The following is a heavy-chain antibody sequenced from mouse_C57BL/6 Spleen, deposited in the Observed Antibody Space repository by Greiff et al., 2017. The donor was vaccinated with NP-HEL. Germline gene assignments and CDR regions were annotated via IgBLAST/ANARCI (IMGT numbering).Heavy chain of an antibody. Sequence: VQLQQSGPELVKPGASVKISCKASGYTFTDYYMNWVKQSHGKSLEWIGDINPNNGGTSYNQKFKGKATLTVDKSSSTAYMELRSLTSEDSAVDYCARGDGSSRYAMDYWGQGTSVTVSS. D-gene: IGHD1-1*01. CDR2: INPNNGGT. CDR1: GYTFTDYY. V-gene: IGHV1-26*01. CDR3: ARGDGSSRYAMDY. J-gene: IGHJ4*01.